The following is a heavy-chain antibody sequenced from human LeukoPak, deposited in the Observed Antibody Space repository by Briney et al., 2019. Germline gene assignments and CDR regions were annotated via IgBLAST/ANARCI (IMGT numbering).Heavy chain of an antibody. Sequence: ASVKVSCKASGYTFTGYYMHWVRQAPGQGLEWMGWINPNSGGTNYAQKFQGRATMTRDTSISTAYMELSRLRSDDTAVYYSARDYGSYSDYWGQGTLVTVSS. CDR3: ARDYGSYSDY. CDR1: GYTFTGYY. V-gene: IGHV1-2*02. CDR2: INPNSGGT. J-gene: IGHJ4*02. D-gene: IGHD1-26*01.